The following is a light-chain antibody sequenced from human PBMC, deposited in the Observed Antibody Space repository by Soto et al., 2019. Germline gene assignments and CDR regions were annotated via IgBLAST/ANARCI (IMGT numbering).Light chain of an antibody. CDR3: FSYTTSSTWV. Sequence: QSALTQPDSVSGSPGQSITISCTGTSSDIGSYNYVSWYQQHPGKAPKLMIYDVSNRPSGVSNRFSGSKSGNTASLTISGLQAEDEADYYCFSYTTSSTWVFGGGTKVTVL. CDR2: DVS. CDR1: SSDIGSYNY. V-gene: IGLV2-14*01. J-gene: IGLJ3*02.